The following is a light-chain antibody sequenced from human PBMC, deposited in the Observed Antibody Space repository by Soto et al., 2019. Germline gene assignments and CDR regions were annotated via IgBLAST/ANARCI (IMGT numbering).Light chain of an antibody. J-gene: IGKJ5*01. Sequence: EVVLTQSPGTLSLSPGERATLSCRASQSVSSNYFAWYQQKPGQAPRLLIHGASRRATGIPDRFSGSGSGTDFTLTISRLGPEDFAVYYCQQYGSSLSITFGQGTRLEIK. CDR2: GAS. CDR1: QSVSSNY. V-gene: IGKV3-20*01. CDR3: QQYGSSLSIT.